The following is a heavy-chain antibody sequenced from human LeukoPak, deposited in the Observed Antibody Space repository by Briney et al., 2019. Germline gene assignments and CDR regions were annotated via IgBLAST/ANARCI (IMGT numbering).Heavy chain of an antibody. D-gene: IGHD3-3*01. Sequence: GGSLRLSCAASGFTFSSYAMHWVRQAPGEGLEWVAVISYDGSNKYYADSVKGRFTISRDNSKNTLYLQMNSLRAEDTAVYYCARTQDYDFWSGYSNWFDPWGQGTLVTVSS. CDR1: GFTFSSYA. J-gene: IGHJ5*02. CDR3: ARTQDYDFWSGYSNWFDP. CDR2: ISYDGSNK. V-gene: IGHV3-30-3*01.